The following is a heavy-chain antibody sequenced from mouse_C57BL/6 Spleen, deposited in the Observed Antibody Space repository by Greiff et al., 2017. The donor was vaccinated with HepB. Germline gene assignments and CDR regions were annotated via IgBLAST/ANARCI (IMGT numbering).Heavy chain of an antibody. CDR2: IDPSDSYT. Sequence: VQLQQSGAELVMPGASVKLSCKASGYTFTSYWMHGVKQRPGQGLEWIGEIDPSDSYTNYNQKFKGKSTLTVDKSSSTAYMQLSSLTSEDAADYYCARVELGPYYCDYWGQGTTLTVSS. V-gene: IGHV1-69*01. J-gene: IGHJ2*01. CDR1: GYTFTSYW. CDR3: ARVELGPYYCDY.